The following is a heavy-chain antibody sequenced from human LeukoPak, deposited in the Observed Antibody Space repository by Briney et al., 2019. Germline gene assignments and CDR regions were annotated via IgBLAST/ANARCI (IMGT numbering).Heavy chain of an antibody. CDR2: ISSSSSYI. D-gene: IGHD4-11*01. Sequence: GGSMRLSCAASGLTFSSNSMNWVRQAPGKGLEWVSSISSSSSYIYYADSVKGRFTISRDNAKNSLYLQVNSLRAEDTAVYYCARDYYSNSFFDYWGQGTLVTVSS. CDR3: ARDYYSNSFFDY. J-gene: IGHJ4*02. V-gene: IGHV3-21*01. CDR1: GLTFSSNS.